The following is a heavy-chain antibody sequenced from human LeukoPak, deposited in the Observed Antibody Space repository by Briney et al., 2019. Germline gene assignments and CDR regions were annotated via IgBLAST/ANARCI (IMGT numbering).Heavy chain of an antibody. Sequence: GGSLRLSCAASGFTFSSYAMSWVRQAPGKGLEWVSAISGSGGSTYYADSVKGLFTISRDNSKNTLYLQMNSLRAEDTAVYYCAKVPSVYCSSTSCYLDYWGQGTLVTVSS. CDR1: GFTFSSYA. J-gene: IGHJ4*02. CDR3: AKVPSVYCSSTSCYLDY. CDR2: ISGSGGST. V-gene: IGHV3-23*01. D-gene: IGHD2-2*01.